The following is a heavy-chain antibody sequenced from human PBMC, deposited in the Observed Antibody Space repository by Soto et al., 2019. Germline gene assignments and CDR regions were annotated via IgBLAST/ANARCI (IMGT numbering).Heavy chain of an antibody. CDR2: IYPGDSDT. Sequence: GESLKISCKGSGYSFTSYWIGWVRQMPGKGLEWMGIIYPGDSDTRYSPSFQGQVTISADKSISTAYLQWSSLKASDTAMYYCARLGEYSGYDYTGGTYYYYMDVWGKGTTVTVSS. D-gene: IGHD5-12*01. CDR1: GYSFTSYW. V-gene: IGHV5-51*01. J-gene: IGHJ6*03. CDR3: ARLGEYSGYDYTGGTYYYYMDV.